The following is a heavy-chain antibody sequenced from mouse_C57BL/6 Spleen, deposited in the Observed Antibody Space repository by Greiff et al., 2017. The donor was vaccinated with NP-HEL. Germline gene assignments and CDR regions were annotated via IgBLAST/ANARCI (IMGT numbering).Heavy chain of an antibody. CDR3: TRDYGSSPC. V-gene: IGHV1-15*01. CDR1: GYTFTDFE. D-gene: IGHD1-1*01. Sequence: QVQLKESGAELVRPGASVTLSCKASGYTFTDFEMHWVKQTPVHGLEWIGAIDPETGGTAYNQKFKGKAILTADKSSSTAYMKLRSLTSEDSAVDYCTRDYGSSPCWGQGTTLTVST. CDR2: IDPETGGT. J-gene: IGHJ2*01.